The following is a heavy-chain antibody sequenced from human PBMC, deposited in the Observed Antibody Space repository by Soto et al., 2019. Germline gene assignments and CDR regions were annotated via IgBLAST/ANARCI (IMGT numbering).Heavy chain of an antibody. D-gene: IGHD3-10*01. Sequence: ASVKVSCKASGYTLTGYYMHWVRQAPGQGLEWMGWINPNSSGTNYAQKFQGWVTMTRDTSISTAYMELSRLGSDDTAVYYCARDFGGGAFDIWGQGTMVTVSS. J-gene: IGHJ3*02. CDR3: ARDFGGGAFDI. CDR2: INPNSSGT. V-gene: IGHV1-2*04. CDR1: GYTLTGYY.